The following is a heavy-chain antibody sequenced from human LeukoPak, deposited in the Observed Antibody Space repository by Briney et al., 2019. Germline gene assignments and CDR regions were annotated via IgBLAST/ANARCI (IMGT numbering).Heavy chain of an antibody. Sequence: RASETLSLTCAVYGGSFSGYYWSWIRQPPGKGLEWIGEINHSGSTNYNPSLKSRVTISVDTSKNQFSLKLSSVTAADTAVYYCARLVVVTAVPYYFDYWGQGTLVTVSS. CDR3: ARLVVVTAVPYYFDY. D-gene: IGHD2-21*02. CDR1: GGSFSGYY. V-gene: IGHV4-34*01. CDR2: INHSGST. J-gene: IGHJ4*02.